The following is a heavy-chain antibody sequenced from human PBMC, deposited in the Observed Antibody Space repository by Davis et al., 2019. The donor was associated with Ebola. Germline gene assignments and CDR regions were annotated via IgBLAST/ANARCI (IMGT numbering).Heavy chain of an antibody. Sequence: GESLKISCAASGFTFSSYWMSWVRQAPGKGLEWVANIKQDGSEKYYVDSVKGRFTISRDNAKNSLYLQMNSLRAEDTALYYCARDRSSSDFYYYYYYGMDVWGQGTTVTVSS. CDR3: ARDRSSSDFYYYYYYGMDV. CDR1: GFTFSSYW. D-gene: IGHD6-6*01. J-gene: IGHJ6*02. V-gene: IGHV3-7*03. CDR2: IKQDGSEK.